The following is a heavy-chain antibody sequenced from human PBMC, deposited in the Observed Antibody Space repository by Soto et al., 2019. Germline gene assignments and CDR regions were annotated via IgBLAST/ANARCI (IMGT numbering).Heavy chain of an antibody. CDR1: GASVSSYF. D-gene: IGHD6-19*01. CDR2: ISTSGTT. Sequence: XTLSLPCTVSGASVSSYFWTWIRQPAGKGLDWIGRISTSGTTNYNPSLKSRVTMSVDTSKNHFSLNMSSVTAADTAVYYCAREAGPDRWFDPWGQGTLVTVSS. J-gene: IGHJ5*02. CDR3: AREAGPDRWFDP. V-gene: IGHV4-4*07.